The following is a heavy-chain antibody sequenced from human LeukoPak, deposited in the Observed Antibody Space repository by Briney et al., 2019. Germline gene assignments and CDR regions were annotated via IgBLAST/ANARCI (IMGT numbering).Heavy chain of an antibody. D-gene: IGHD3-9*01. V-gene: IGHV4-30-4*01. Sequence: PSQTLSLTCTVSGGSISSGDYYWSWIRQPPGKGLEWIGYIYYSGSTYYNPSLKSRVTISVDTSKNQLSLKLSSVTAADTAVYYCARAGMDFDWPYYYYGMDVWGKRTTATVSS. CDR1: GGSISSGDYY. J-gene: IGHJ6*04. CDR2: IYYSGST. CDR3: ARAGMDFDWPYYYYGMDV.